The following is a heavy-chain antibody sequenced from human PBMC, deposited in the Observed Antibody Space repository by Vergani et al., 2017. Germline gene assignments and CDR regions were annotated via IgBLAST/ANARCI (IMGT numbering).Heavy chain of an antibody. Sequence: EVQLVESGGGLVKPGGSLRLSCAASGFTFSSYSMNWVRQAPGKGLEWVSSISSSSSYIYYADSVKGRFTISRDNAKNSLYLQMNSLRAEDTAVYYCARDAQYYDSGGDYWGQGTLVTVSS. CDR2: ISSSSSYI. CDR1: GFTFSSYS. D-gene: IGHD3-22*01. V-gene: IGHV3-21*01. CDR3: ARDAQYYDSGGDY. J-gene: IGHJ4*02.